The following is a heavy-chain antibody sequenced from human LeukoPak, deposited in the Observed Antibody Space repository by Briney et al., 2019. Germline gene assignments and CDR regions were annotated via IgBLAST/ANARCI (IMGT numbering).Heavy chain of an antibody. CDR3: ARDPTQAGSGYEYYFDY. D-gene: IGHD5-12*01. J-gene: IGHJ4*02. CDR1: GFTFSSYS. CDR2: ISSSSSYI. Sequence: KPGGSLRLSCAASGFTFSSYSMNWVRQAPGKGLEWVSSISSSSSYIYYADSVKGRFTISRDNAKNSLYLQMNSLRAEDTAVYYCARDPTQAGSGYEYYFDYWGQGTLVTVSS. V-gene: IGHV3-21*01.